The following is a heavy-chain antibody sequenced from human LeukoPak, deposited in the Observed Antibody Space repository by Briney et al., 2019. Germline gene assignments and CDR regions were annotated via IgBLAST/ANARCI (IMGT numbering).Heavy chain of an antibody. CDR1: GGTFSSYA. J-gene: IGHJ4*02. CDR3: ARPQYYDFWSGYCPFDY. CDR2: IIPIFGTA. V-gene: IGHV1-69*13. Sequence: ASVKVSCKASGGTFSSYAISWVRQAPGQELEWMGGIIPIFGTANYAQKFQGRVTITADESTSTAYMELSSLRSEDTAVYHCARPQYYDFWSGYCPFDYWGQGTLVTVSS. D-gene: IGHD3-3*01.